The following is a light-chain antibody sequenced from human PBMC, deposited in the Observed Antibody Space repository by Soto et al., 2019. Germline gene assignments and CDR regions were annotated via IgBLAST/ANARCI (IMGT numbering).Light chain of an antibody. J-gene: IGLJ1*01. V-gene: IGLV2-8*01. CDR2: EVS. CDR3: SSYAGSNNFV. CDR1: RSDVGAYKY. Sequence: QSALTQPPSASGSPGQSVTISCTGTRSDVGAYKYVSWYQQHPGKAPKLMIYEVSERPSGVPDRFSGSKSGNTASLTVSGLQAEDEADYYCSSYAGSNNFVFGTGTKVTVL.